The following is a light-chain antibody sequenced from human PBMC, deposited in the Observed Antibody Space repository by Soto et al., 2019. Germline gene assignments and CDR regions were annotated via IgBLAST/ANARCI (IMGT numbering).Light chain of an antibody. CDR2: GAS. J-gene: IGKJ1*01. CDR1: QSVSNS. Sequence: EVVLTQSPATLSLSLGERATLSCRASQSVSNSLAWYQQRPGQAPRLLIYGASSRATGIPDRFSGSGSGTDFTLTISRLEPEDFAVYYCQQNGSFPWTFGQGTKGDIK. V-gene: IGKV3-20*01. CDR3: QQNGSFPWT.